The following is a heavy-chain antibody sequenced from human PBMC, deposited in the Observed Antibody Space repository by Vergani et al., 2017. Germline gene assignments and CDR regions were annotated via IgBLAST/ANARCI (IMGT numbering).Heavy chain of an antibody. CDR3: ARLQDVDTAMGGAFDI. V-gene: IGHV7-4-1*02. CDR1: GYTFTRSA. J-gene: IGHJ3*02. D-gene: IGHD5-18*01. Sequence: QVQLVQSGSELKKPGASVKVSCMAPGYTFTRSAMSWVRQAPGQGLEWMGWINTNTGNPTYAQGFTGRFFFSLDTSVSTAYLQISSLKAQDTAVYYCARLQDVDTAMGGAFDIWSQGTMVTVSS. CDR2: INTNTGNP.